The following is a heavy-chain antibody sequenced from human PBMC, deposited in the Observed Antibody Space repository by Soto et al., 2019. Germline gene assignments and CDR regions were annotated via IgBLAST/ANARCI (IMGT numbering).Heavy chain of an antibody. CDR1: GYTFTSYW. CDR3: ARGSARDLIYYYYGMDV. V-gene: IGHV5-51*01. D-gene: IGHD2-8*01. Sequence: GESLKISCKASGYTFTSYWIGWVRQMPGKGLEWMGIIYPGDSDTRYSPSFQGQVTISADKSISTAYLQWSSLKASDTAMYYCARGSARDLIYYYYGMDVWGQGTTVTVSS. CDR2: IYPGDSDT. J-gene: IGHJ6*02.